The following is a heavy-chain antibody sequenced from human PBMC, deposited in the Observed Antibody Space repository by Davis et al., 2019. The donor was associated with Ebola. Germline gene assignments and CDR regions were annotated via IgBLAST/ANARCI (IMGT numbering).Heavy chain of an antibody. J-gene: IGHJ4*02. D-gene: IGHD1-7*01. V-gene: IGHV5-51*01. CDR2: IYPGDSDT. CDR3: ARRSDWNFAFEY. CDR1: GYSYTNYW. Sequence: GESLKISCQGHGYSYTNYWISWVRQRPGKDLEWMGIIYPGDSDTRYSPSFQGQVTISADKSISTAYLQWSSLKASDTAVYYCARRSDWNFAFEYWGQGTLVSVSS.